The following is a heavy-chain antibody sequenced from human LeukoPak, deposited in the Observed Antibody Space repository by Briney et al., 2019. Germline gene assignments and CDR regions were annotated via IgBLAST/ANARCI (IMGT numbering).Heavy chain of an antibody. J-gene: IGHJ3*02. CDR1: GVSINNGDYY. Sequence: SETLSLTCTVSGVSINNGDYYRGWIRQPPGKGLEWIGTIYYSGRTYYNPPLKSRVTISEDTSKNQFSLKLTSVTAADTAIYYCAKHRTAINKYGPYDAFDIWGQGTMVTVSS. V-gene: IGHV4-39*01. CDR3: AKHRTAINKYGPYDAFDI. D-gene: IGHD3-10*01. CDR2: IYYSGRT.